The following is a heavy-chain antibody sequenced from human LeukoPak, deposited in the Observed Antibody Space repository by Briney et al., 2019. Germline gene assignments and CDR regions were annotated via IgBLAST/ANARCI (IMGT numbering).Heavy chain of an antibody. J-gene: IGHJ4*02. D-gene: IGHD3-9*01. CDR3: ATPILTGYSIDY. Sequence: SETLSLTCTVSGGSISSSYYYWGWIRQPPGKGLEWIGSIYYSGSTYYNPSLKSRVTISVDMSKNQFSLKLSSVTAADTAVYYCATPILTGYSIDYWGQGTLVTVSS. V-gene: IGHV4-39*01. CDR1: GGSISSSYYY. CDR2: IYYSGST.